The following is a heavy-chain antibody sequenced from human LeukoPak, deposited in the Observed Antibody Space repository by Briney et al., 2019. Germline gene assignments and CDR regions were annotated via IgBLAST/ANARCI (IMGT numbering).Heavy chain of an antibody. D-gene: IGHD6-19*01. Sequence: ASVKVSCKASGGTFSSYAISWVRQAPGQGLEWMGGIIPIFGTANYAQKFQGRVTITTDESTSTAYMELSSLRFEDTAVYYCARGAVAGYYNWFDPWGQGTLVTVSS. CDR1: GGTFSSYA. J-gene: IGHJ5*02. CDR3: ARGAVAGYYNWFDP. V-gene: IGHV1-69*05. CDR2: IIPIFGTA.